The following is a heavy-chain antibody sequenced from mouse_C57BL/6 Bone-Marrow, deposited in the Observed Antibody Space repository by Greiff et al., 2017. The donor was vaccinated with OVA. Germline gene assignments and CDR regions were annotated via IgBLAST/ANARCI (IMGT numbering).Heavy chain of an antibody. Sequence: GGGLVQPKGSLTLSCAASGFSFNTYAMNWVRQAPGKGLEWVARIRSKSNNYATYYADSVKDRFTISRDDSESMLYLQMNNLKTEDTAMYYCVSLYYYGSSGDAMDYWGQGTSVTVSS. V-gene: IGHV10-1*01. J-gene: IGHJ4*01. CDR3: VSLYYYGSSGDAMDY. D-gene: IGHD1-1*01. CDR1: GFSFNTYA. CDR2: IRSKSNNYAT.